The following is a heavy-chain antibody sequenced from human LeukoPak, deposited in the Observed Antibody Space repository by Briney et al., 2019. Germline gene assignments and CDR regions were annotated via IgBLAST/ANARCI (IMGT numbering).Heavy chain of an antibody. CDR1: GGSFSGYY. Sequence: SETLSLTCAVYGGSFSGYYWSWIRQPPGKGLEWIGEINHSGSTNYSPSLKSRVTISVDTSKNQFSLKLSSVTAADTAVYYCARIAGSSFRCYYYMDVWGKGTTVTVSS. V-gene: IGHV4-34*01. CDR2: INHSGST. D-gene: IGHD6-6*01. J-gene: IGHJ6*03. CDR3: ARIAGSSFRCYYYMDV.